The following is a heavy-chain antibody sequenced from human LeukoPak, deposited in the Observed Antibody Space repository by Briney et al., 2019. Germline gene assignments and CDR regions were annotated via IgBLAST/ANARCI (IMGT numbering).Heavy chain of an antibody. J-gene: IGHJ4*02. CDR3: ARGRDGYKYDY. D-gene: IGHD5-24*01. CDR2: MNPNSGNT. CDR1: GYTFTSYD. V-gene: IGHV1-8*01. Sequence: GASVTVSFKSSGYTFTSYDINWVRQATGQGLEWMGWMNPNSGNTGYAQEFQGRVTMTRNTSISTAYMELSSLRSEDTAVYYCARGRDGYKYDYWGQGTLVTVSS.